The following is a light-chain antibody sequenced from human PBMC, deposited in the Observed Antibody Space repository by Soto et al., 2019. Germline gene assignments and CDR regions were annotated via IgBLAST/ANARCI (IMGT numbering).Light chain of an antibody. CDR2: DAS. CDR3: QQRGNWTWK. J-gene: IGKJ1*01. CDR1: QSVSSY. V-gene: IGKV3-11*01. Sequence: EIVLTQSPATLSLSPGERVTLSCRASQSVSSYLTWYQQKPGQAPRLLIYDASNRASGIPARFSGSGSGTDFTLTISSLEPEDFAVYYCQQRGNWTWKFGQGTKVDIK.